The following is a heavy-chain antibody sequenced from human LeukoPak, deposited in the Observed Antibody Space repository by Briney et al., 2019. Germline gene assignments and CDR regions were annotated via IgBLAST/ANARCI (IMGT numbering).Heavy chain of an antibody. CDR3: AKDQRFGDLDDY. J-gene: IGHJ4*02. V-gene: IGHV3-23*01. Sequence: GGSLRLSCTTSGFTFSNYAMSWVRQAPGMGLEWVSSISGSAITTYYADSVKGRFAISRDNSKNTLYLQMTSLRAEDTAVYYCAKDQRFGDLDDYRGQGTLVTVSS. CDR1: GFTFSNYA. D-gene: IGHD3-10*01. CDR2: ISGSAITT.